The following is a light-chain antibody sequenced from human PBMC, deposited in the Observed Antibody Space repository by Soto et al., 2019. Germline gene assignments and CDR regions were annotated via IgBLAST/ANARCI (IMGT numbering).Light chain of an antibody. CDR2: AAS. CDR1: QSISNY. CDR3: QQSFSSSWT. V-gene: IGKV1-39*01. J-gene: IGKJ1*01. Sequence: DIQMTQSPASLSASIGDRVIITCRASQSISNYLNWYQHKPGRAPKFLIYAASSLQSGVPSRFSGSGSGTDFTLTISSLLREDFGTYFCQQSFSSSWTFGQGTKVE.